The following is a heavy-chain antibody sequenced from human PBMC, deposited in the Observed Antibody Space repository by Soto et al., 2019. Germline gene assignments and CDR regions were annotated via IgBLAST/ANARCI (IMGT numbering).Heavy chain of an antibody. J-gene: IGHJ3*01. V-gene: IGHV3-23*01. D-gene: IGHD2-8*01. CDR1: GFSFSTYV. Sequence: GGSLSLSCTASGFSFSTYVLSWVRQPPGKGLEWVSGISSSAGSTYDIDSVKGRFTISRDNSKNTLYLHMNSLRAEDTAVYFCVRDRLRAFDLWGQGTMVTVSS. CDR2: ISSSAGST. CDR3: VRDRLRAFDL.